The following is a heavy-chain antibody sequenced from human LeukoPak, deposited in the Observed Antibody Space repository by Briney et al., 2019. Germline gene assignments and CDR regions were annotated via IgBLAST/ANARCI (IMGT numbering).Heavy chain of an antibody. Sequence: GGSLRLSCAASGFMFNSYVMSWVRQAPGKGLEWVSAINGGGGNTYYADSVKGRFTISRDNSKNMVYLQMNSLRADDTAVYYCAKSVVVITFCFDDWGQGALVTVSS. CDR3: AKSVVVITFCFDD. J-gene: IGHJ4*02. CDR2: INGGGGNT. CDR1: GFMFNSYV. V-gene: IGHV3-23*01. D-gene: IGHD2-15*01.